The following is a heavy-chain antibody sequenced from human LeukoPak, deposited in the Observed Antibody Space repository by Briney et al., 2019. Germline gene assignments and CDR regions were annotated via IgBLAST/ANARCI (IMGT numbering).Heavy chain of an antibody. Sequence: GGSLRLSCAASGFTFSGYGMHWVRQAPGKGLEWVAVISYDGSNKYYADSVKGRFTISRDNSKNTLHLQINSLRAEDTAVYYCAKGTMTTDLGYYYGMDVWGQGTTVTVSS. D-gene: IGHD4-17*01. CDR3: AKGTMTTDLGYYYGMDV. CDR2: ISYDGSNK. V-gene: IGHV3-30*18. J-gene: IGHJ6*02. CDR1: GFTFSGYG.